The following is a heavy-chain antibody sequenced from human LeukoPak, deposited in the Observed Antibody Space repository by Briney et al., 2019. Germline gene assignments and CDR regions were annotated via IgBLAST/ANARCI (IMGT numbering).Heavy chain of an antibody. CDR1: GGSFSGYY. Sequence: SETLSLTCAVYGGSFSGYYWSWIRQPPGKGLEWIGEINHSGSTNYNPSLKSRVTISVDTSKNQFSLKLSSVTAADTAVYYCTQYSSSASLLLWGQGTLVTVSS. J-gene: IGHJ4*02. V-gene: IGHV4-34*01. CDR3: TQYSSSASLLL. CDR2: INHSGST. D-gene: IGHD6-13*01.